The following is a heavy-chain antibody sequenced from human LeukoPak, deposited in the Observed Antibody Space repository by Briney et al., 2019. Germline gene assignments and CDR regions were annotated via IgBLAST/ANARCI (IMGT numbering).Heavy chain of an antibody. D-gene: IGHD6-19*01. CDR3: AKEDVSGWYGVDY. CDR2: VSYDTINK. V-gene: IGHV3-30*18. J-gene: IGHJ4*02. Sequence: PGGSLRLSCAASGFIFSNSAMHWVRQAPGKGLEWVALVSYDTINKYYQDSVKGRFTISRDNSKNTVDLQLDSLRADDTAVYYCAKEDVSGWYGVDYWGQGTLVTVSS. CDR1: GFIFSNSA.